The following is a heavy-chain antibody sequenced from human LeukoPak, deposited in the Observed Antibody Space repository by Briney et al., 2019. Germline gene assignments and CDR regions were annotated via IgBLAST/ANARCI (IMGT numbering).Heavy chain of an antibody. J-gene: IGHJ5*02. D-gene: IGHD1-14*01. V-gene: IGHV1-2*02. CDR3: ARGYMGLYNWFDP. CDR1: GCTFTGYY. Sequence: ASVKVSCKASGCTFTGYYMHWVRQAPGQGLEWMGWINPNSGGTNYAQKFQGRVTMTRDTSISTAYMELSRLRSDDTAVYYCARGYMGLYNWFDPWGQGTLVTVSS. CDR2: INPNSGGT.